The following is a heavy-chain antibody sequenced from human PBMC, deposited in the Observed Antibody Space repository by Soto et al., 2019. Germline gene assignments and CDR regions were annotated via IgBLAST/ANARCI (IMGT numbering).Heavy chain of an antibody. J-gene: IGHJ5*02. D-gene: IGHD3-16*01. CDR2: IVVGSGNT. CDR1: GFTFTSSA. V-gene: IGHV1-58*02. Sequence: QMQLVQSGPEVKKPGTSVKVSCKASGFTFTSSAMPWVRQARGQRLEWIGWIVVGSGNTNDAQKFQERVTITRDMSKSTAYMELSSLRSEDTAVYYCAAEQGENWFDPWGQRTLVNVSS. CDR3: AAEQGENWFDP.